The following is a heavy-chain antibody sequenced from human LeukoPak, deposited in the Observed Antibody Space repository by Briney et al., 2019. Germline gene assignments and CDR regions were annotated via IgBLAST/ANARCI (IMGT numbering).Heavy chain of an antibody. CDR3: ARVGATGTADY. CDR2: ISKSGSDT. Sequence: GGSLRLFCAASGFTFSDYYMTWIRQAPGKGLEWGSYISKSGSDTNFVDSVKGRFTISRDNAKNSLYLQMNSLRAEDTAVYYCARVGATGTADYWGQGTLVTVSS. J-gene: IGHJ4*02. CDR1: GFTFSDYY. V-gene: IGHV3-11*06. D-gene: IGHD1-1*01.